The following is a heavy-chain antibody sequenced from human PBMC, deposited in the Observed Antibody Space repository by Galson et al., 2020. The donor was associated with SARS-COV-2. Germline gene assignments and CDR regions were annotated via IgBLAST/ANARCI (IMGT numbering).Heavy chain of an antibody. Sequence: GGSLRLSCGASGFIFSDSAIHWVRQASGKGPEWVGRIRSSAKNYATTYGTSMTGRVTISRDDSKDTAYLQMNDLQSDDTAMYYCIGSSNRDNSDVWGRGILVTVSS. D-gene: IGHD6-6*01. CDR2: IRSSAKNYAT. CDR1: GFIFSDSA. CDR3: IGSSNRDNSDV. J-gene: IGHJ2*01. V-gene: IGHV3-73*01.